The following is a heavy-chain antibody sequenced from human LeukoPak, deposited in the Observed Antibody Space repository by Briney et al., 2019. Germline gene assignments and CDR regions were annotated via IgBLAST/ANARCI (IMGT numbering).Heavy chain of an antibody. CDR1: GFTFSSYS. D-gene: IGHD3-16*02. CDR3: AREYYDYVWGSYRPEPYYFDY. J-gene: IGHJ4*02. CDR2: ISSSSSYI. V-gene: IGHV3-21*01. Sequence: GGSLRLSCAASGFTFSSYSMNWVRQASGKGLEWVSSISSSSSYIYYADSVKGRFTISRDNAKNSLYLQMNSLRAEDTAVYYCAREYYDYVWGSYRPEPYYFDYWGQGTLVTVSS.